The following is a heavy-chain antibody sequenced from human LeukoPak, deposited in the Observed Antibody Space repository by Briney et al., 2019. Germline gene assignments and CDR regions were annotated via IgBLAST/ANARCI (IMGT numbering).Heavy chain of an antibody. CDR3: ARVVKRGINWFDR. V-gene: IGHV1-2*02. CDR1: GYTFTGYY. CDR2: INPNSGGT. D-gene: IGHD5-24*01. J-gene: IGHJ5*02. Sequence: ASVTVSCKASGYTFTGYYMHWVRQAPGQGLEWMGWINPNSGGTNYAQKFQGRVTMTRDTSISTAYMELSRLRSDDTAVYYCARVVKRGINWFDRWGQGTLVTVSS.